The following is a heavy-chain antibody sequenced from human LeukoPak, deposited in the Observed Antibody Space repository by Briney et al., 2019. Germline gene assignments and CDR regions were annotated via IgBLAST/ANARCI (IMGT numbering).Heavy chain of an antibody. J-gene: IGHJ4*02. CDR1: GFTFSGYS. D-gene: IGHD6-6*01. CDR2: ITSSRSTI. Sequence: GGSLRLSCAASGFTFSGYSMNWVRQAPGPGLEWVSYITSSRSTIYYADSVKCRFTTSRDNSKNTLYLQMNSLRAEDTAVYYCAKAGSIAARPPIFDYWGQGTLVTVSS. V-gene: IGHV3-48*01. CDR3: AKAGSIAARPPIFDY.